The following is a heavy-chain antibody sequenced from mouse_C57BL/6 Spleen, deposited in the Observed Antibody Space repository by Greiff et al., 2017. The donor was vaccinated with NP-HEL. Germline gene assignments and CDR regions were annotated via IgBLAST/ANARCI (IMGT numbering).Heavy chain of an antibody. Sequence: VQLQQSGAELARPGASVKLSCKASGYTFTSYGISWVKQRTGQGLEWIGEIYPRSGNTYYNEKFKGKATLTADKSSSTAYMELRSLTSEDSAVYFCARRHSNPFAYWGQGTLVTVSA. V-gene: IGHV1-81*01. D-gene: IGHD2-5*01. CDR3: ARRHSNPFAY. CDR1: GYTFTSYG. CDR2: IYPRSGNT. J-gene: IGHJ3*01.